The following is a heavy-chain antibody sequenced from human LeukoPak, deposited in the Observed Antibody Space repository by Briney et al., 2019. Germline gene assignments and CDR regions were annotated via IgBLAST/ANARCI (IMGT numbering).Heavy chain of an antibody. CDR1: GYTFTSYY. V-gene: IGHV1-46*01. CDR3: ARESKAGIAVAGHFDY. CDR2: INPSGGST. D-gene: IGHD6-19*01. J-gene: IGHJ4*02. Sequence: ASVKVSCKASGYTFTSYYMHWVRQAPGQGLEWMGIINPSGGSTSYAQKFQGRVTMTRDMSTSTVYMELSGLRSEDTAVYYCARESKAGIAVAGHFDYWGQGTLVTVSS.